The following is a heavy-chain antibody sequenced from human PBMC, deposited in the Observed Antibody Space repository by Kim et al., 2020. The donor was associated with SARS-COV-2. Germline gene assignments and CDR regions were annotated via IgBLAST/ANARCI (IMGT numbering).Heavy chain of an antibody. V-gene: IGHV1-3*01. J-gene: IGHJ2*01. D-gene: IGHD3-10*01. CDR3: ARGLGRFGWYFDL. CDR2: INAGTGNT. CDR1: GYTFTNYA. Sequence: ASVKVSCKASGYTFTNYAVHWVRQAPGQRLEWMGWINAGTGNTKYSQNFQGRVTITRDTSASTVYMELSSLRPEDTAVYYCARGLGRFGWYFDLWGRGTLVSVSS.